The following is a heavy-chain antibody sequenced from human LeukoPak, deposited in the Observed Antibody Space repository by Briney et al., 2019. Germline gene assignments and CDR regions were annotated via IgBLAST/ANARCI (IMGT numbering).Heavy chain of an antibody. D-gene: IGHD1-26*01. Sequence: PGGSLRLSCAASGFTFSDYYMSWIRQAPGKGLEWVSSISSSSSYIYYADSVKGRFTISRDNAKNSLYLQMNSLRAEDTAVYYCARFVGLPYYYMDVWGKGTTVTISS. CDR3: ARFVGLPYYYMDV. CDR1: GFTFSDYY. J-gene: IGHJ6*03. V-gene: IGHV3-11*06. CDR2: ISSSSSYI.